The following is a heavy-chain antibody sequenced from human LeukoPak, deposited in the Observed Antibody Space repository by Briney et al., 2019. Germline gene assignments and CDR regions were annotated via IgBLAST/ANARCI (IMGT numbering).Heavy chain of an antibody. J-gene: IGHJ3*02. V-gene: IGHV4-39*02. Sequence: SETLSLTCTVSGGSTSSSNYYWGWIRQPPGRGLEWIGSIYYSGSSYYNPSLKSRVTISVDTSKNQFSLNLNSVTAADTAVYYCAREFSGGAFDIWGQGTMVTVSS. CDR1: GGSTSSSNYY. D-gene: IGHD3-10*01. CDR2: IYYSGSS. CDR3: AREFSGGAFDI.